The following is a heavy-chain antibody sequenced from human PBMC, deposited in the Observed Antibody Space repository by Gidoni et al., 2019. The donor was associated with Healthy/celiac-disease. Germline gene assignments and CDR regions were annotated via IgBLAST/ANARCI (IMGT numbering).Heavy chain of an antibody. CDR2: ISSSSSYI. CDR3: APITIFGVEKGDDAFDI. V-gene: IGHV3-21*01. D-gene: IGHD3-3*01. CDR1: GFTFSSYS. Sequence: VQLVESGGGLVKPGGSLRLSCAASGFTFSSYSMNWVRQAPGKGLEWVSSISSSSSYIYYADSVKGRFTISRDNAKNSLYLQMNSLRAEDTAVYYCAPITIFGVEKGDDAFDIWGQGTMVTVSS. J-gene: IGHJ3*02.